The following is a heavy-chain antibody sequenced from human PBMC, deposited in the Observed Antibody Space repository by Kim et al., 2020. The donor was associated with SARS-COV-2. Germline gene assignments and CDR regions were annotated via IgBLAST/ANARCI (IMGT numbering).Heavy chain of an antibody. CDR1: GFTFDDYG. D-gene: IGHD2-2*01. Sequence: GGSLRLSCAASGFTFDDYGMHWVRQVPGKGLEWVAGISYNGFTGYAVSVRGRFTISRDSAENSLSLQMDSLKPEDTAFYYCTKDVWDCGRSNCYGHFYFYAMDVWGPGTTVTVSS. CDR3: TKDVWDCGRSNCYGHFYFYAMDV. CDR2: ISYNGFT. J-gene: IGHJ6*02. V-gene: IGHV3-9*01.